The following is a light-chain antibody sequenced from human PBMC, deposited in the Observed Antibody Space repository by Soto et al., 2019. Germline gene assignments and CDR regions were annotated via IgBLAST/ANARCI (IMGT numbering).Light chain of an antibody. V-gene: IGKV1-39*01. Sequence: DIQMTQSPSSLSASVGDRVTITCRASQSISGYLNWYQQRPGKAPNLLIYAASNLQSGVPSRFSGSGSGTDFTLTIDSLQPEDFATYYCQHTYSMSRDTFGQGTKLDIK. CDR2: AAS. J-gene: IGKJ2*01. CDR3: QHTYSMSRDT. CDR1: QSISGY.